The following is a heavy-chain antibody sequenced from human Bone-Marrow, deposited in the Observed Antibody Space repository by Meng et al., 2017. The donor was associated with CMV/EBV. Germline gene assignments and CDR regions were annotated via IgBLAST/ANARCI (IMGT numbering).Heavy chain of an antibody. J-gene: IGHJ4*02. CDR2: ISYDGSNK. Sequence: GESLKISCAASGFTFSSYAMHWVRQAPGKGLEWVAVISYDGSNKYYADSVKGRFTISRDNSKNTLYLQMNSLRAEDTAVYYCARGGITMVRGGDYWGQGTLVNGSS. CDR1: GFTFSSYA. CDR3: ARGGITMVRGGDY. D-gene: IGHD3-10*01. V-gene: IGHV3-30-3*01.